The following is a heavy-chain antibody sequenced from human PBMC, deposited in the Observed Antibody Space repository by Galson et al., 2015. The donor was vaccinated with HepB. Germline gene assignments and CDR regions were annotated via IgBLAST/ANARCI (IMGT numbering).Heavy chain of an antibody. CDR3: ARKRGFRGFGY. Sequence: ETLSLTRALSGGSLSGFYRSAIRDPPERVVEGRGYSEHTENTNHNPSLKSRLTMSVDMSKNEISLRLSSFSAADTAVYYCARKRGFRGFGYWGQGTLVTVSS. V-gene: IGHV4-34*01. D-gene: IGHD3-10*01. J-gene: IGHJ4*02. CDR1: GGSLSGFY. CDR2: SEHTENT.